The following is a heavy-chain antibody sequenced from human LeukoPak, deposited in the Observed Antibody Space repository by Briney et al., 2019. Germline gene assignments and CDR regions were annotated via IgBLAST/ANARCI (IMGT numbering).Heavy chain of an antibody. CDR2: MNPNSGNT. V-gene: IGHV1-8*01. CDR1: GYTFTSYD. CDR3: ARSKTRPSVQDFDI. D-gene: IGHD6-6*01. Sequence: ASVKVSCKASGYTFTSYDINWVRQATGQGLEWMGWMNPNSGNTGYAQKFQGRVIVTRNTSISTAYMELSSLRSEDTAMYYCARSKTRPSVQDFDIWGQGTTVTVSS. J-gene: IGHJ3*02.